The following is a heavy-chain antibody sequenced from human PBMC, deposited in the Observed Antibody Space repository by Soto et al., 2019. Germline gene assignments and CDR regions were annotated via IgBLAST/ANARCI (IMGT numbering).Heavy chain of an antibody. Sequence: QVQLQESCPGLVKPSQTLSLTCTVSGGSISSGDYYWSWIRQPPGKGLEWIGYVYYSGRTFYNPSLKSRVTISVDMSKNQFSLKLSSVTDADTAVYFCAREVANYFDYWGQGTLVTVSS. V-gene: IGHV4-30-4*01. J-gene: IGHJ4*02. CDR2: VYYSGRT. D-gene: IGHD5-12*01. CDR3: AREVANYFDY. CDR1: GGSISSGDYY.